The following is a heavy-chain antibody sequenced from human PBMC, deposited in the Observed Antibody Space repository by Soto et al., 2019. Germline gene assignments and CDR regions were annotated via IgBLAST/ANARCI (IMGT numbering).Heavy chain of an antibody. Sequence: QVQLVQSGAEVKKPGASVKVSCKASGYTFTSYGITWVRQAHGQGLEWMGWISAYNGNTNYAQKLQGSVTMTTDTSTSTAYMELRSLRSDDTAVYYCARNKGYCSGGSCYSLDYWGQGTLVTVSS. CDR3: ARNKGYCSGGSCYSLDY. J-gene: IGHJ4*02. CDR2: ISAYNGNT. V-gene: IGHV1-18*04. CDR1: GYTFTSYG. D-gene: IGHD2-15*01.